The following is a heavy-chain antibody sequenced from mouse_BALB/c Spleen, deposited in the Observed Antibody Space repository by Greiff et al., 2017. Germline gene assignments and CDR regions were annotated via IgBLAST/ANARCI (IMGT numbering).Heavy chain of an antibody. V-gene: IGHV1-80*01. J-gene: IGHJ3*01. CDR1: GYAFSSYW. Sequence: VQLQQSGAELVRPGSSVKISCKASGYAFSSYWMNWVKQRPGQGLEWIGQIYPGDGDTNYNGKFKGKATLTADKSSSTAYMQLSSLTSEDSAVYFCARLSVYDGYYGFAYWGQGTLVTVSA. D-gene: IGHD2-3*01. CDR2: IYPGDGDT. CDR3: ARLSVYDGYYGFAY.